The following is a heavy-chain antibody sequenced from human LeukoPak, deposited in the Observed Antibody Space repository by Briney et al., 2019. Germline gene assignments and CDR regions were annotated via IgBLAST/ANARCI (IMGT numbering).Heavy chain of an antibody. D-gene: IGHD5-18*01. CDR1: GGSISSYY. CDR3: ARGRYRGYSYGYGSFDY. V-gene: IGHV4-59*12. CDR2: TYYSAST. Sequence: SETLSLTCTVSGGSISSYYWSWVRQPPGKGLECIGYTYYSASTNYDPSLKSRVTISVDTSKNQFSLKLSSVTAADTAVYYCARGRYRGYSYGYGSFDYWGQGTLVTVSS. J-gene: IGHJ4*02.